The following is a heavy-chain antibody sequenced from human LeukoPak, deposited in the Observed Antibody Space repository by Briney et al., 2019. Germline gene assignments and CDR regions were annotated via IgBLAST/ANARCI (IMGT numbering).Heavy chain of an antibody. CDR3: ARANTVAWFFDY. D-gene: IGHD4-23*01. V-gene: IGHV4-59*01. CDR2: IYYSGST. J-gene: IGHJ4*02. Sequence: PSETLSLTCTVSGGSISSYYWSWIRQPPGKGLEWIGYIYYSGSTNYNPSLKSRVTISVDTSKNQFSLKLSSVTAADTAVYYCARANTVAWFFDYWGQGTLVTVSS. CDR1: GGSISSYY.